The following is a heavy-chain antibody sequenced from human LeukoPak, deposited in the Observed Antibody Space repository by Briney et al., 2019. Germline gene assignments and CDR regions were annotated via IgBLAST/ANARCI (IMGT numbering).Heavy chain of an antibody. V-gene: IGHV1-18*01. CDR3: AREASGSGELDHFDY. Sequence: ASVTVSCKASGYTFSTYGISWVRQAPGQGLEWMGWISGYNGNTNYAQKFQGRVTMTTDTSTTTAYMELRSLRSDDTAVYYCAREASGSGELDHFDYWGQGTLVTVSS. D-gene: IGHD3-10*01. J-gene: IGHJ4*02. CDR2: ISGYNGNT. CDR1: GYTFSTYG.